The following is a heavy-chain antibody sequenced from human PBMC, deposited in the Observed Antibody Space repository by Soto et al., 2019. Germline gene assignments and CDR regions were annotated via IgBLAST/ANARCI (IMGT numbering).Heavy chain of an antibody. CDR2: ISSSSYI. Sequence: WGSLRVSCGASGGTINSFSMNCVSQAPGKGLEWVSYISSSSYIYYADSVKGRFTISRDNAKNSLYLQMNSLRAEDTAVYYCARGGGGTYLSGYWGQGTLVTVSS. CDR1: GGTINSFS. V-gene: IGHV3-21*05. D-gene: IGHD1-26*01. CDR3: ARGGGGTYLSGY. J-gene: IGHJ4*02.